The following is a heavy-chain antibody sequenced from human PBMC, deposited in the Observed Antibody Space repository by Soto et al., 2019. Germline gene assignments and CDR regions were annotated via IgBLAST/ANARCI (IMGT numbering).Heavy chain of an antibody. D-gene: IGHD1-26*01. CDR3: AHKASSGRIY. CDR2: IYWDGDK. V-gene: IGHV2-5*02. J-gene: IGHJ4*02. CDR1: GFSLSTSGMG. Sequence: QITLKESGPTLVTPTQTLTLTCTFSGFSLSTSGMGVHWIRQPPGKALEWLALIYWDGDKRYRPSLKSRLTITEDTSKIQVVLTMTNMDPVDTATYYCAHKASSGRIYWGQGTLVTVSS.